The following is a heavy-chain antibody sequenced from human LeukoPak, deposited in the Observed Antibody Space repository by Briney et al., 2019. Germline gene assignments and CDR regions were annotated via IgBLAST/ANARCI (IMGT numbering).Heavy chain of an antibody. CDR1: GFTFSSYE. CDR2: ISSSCSTI. D-gene: IGHD5-12*01. CDR3: ARGRWLRLVDY. J-gene: IGHJ4*02. V-gene: IGHV3-48*03. Sequence: GGSLRLSCAASGFTFSSYEMNWVRQAPGKGLEWVSYISSSCSTIYYADSVKGRFTISRDNAKNSLYLQMNRLRAEDTAVYYCARGRWLRLVDYWGQGTLVTVSS.